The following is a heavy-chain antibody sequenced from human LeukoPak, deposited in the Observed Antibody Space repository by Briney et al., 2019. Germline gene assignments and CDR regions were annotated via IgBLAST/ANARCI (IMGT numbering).Heavy chain of an antibody. CDR3: ARDPADY. CDR2: ITGSSNTI. J-gene: IGHJ4*02. Sequence: GSLRLSCAASGFTFSSYSMSWVRQAPGKGLGWISYITGSSNTIHYADSVKGRFTISRDNAKNSLYLQMNSLRAEDTAVYYCARDPADYWGQGTLVTVSS. CDR1: GFTFSSYS. V-gene: IGHV3-48*01.